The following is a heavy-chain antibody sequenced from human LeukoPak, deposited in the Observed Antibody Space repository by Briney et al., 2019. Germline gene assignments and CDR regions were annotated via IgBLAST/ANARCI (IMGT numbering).Heavy chain of an antibody. CDR3: ARAPPINFGYDSSGYPFSWFDP. D-gene: IGHD3-22*01. Sequence: GASVKVSCKASGYTFTSYYMHWVRQAPGQGLEWLGIINPSGGSTSYAQKFQGRVTMTRDTSTSTVYMELSSLRSEDTAVYYCARAPPINFGYDSSGYPFSWFDPWGQGTLVTVSS. V-gene: IGHV1-46*01. J-gene: IGHJ5*02. CDR2: INPSGGST. CDR1: GYTFTSYY.